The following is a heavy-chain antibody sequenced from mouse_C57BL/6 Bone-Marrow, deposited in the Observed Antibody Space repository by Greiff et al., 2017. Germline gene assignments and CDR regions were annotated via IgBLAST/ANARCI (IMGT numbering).Heavy chain of an antibody. Sequence: QVQLMESGAELVKPGASVKISCKASGYAFSSYWMNWVKQRPGKGLEWIGQIYPGDGATNYNGKFKGKATLTADKSYSTAYMQLSSLNYVDSAVYFCARGDWDLAWFANWGQGTLVTVSA. D-gene: IGHD4-1*01. CDR2: IYPGDGAT. CDR1: GYAFSSYW. J-gene: IGHJ3*01. V-gene: IGHV1-80*01. CDR3: ARGDWDLAWFAN.